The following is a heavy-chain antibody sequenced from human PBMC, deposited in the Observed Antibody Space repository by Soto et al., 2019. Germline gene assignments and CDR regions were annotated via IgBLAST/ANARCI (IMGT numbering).Heavy chain of an antibody. CDR1: GFTFSSYW. CDR3: ARLGYCSSTSCYYGWFDP. D-gene: IGHD2-2*01. CDR2: IKQDGSEK. J-gene: IGHJ5*02. Sequence: EVQLVESGGGLVQPGGSLRLSCAASGFTFSSYWMSWVRQAPGKGREWVATIKQDGSEKYYVDSVKGRFTISRDNAKNSLYLQMNSLRAEDTAVYYCARLGYCSSTSCYYGWFDPWGQGTLVTVSS. V-gene: IGHV3-7*03.